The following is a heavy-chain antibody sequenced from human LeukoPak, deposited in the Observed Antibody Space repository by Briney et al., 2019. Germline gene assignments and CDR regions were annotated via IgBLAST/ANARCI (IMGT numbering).Heavy chain of an antibody. CDR3: ARDLLPVAPADRAGMDV. CDR1: GGTFSSYA. J-gene: IGHJ6*02. V-gene: IGHV1-69*04. CDR2: IIPILGIA. D-gene: IGHD2-2*01. Sequence: SVKVSCKASGGTFSSYAISWVRQAPGQGLEWMGRIIPILGIANYAQKFQGRVTITADKSTSTAYMELSSLRSEDTAVYYCARDLLPVAPADRAGMDVWGQGTTVTVSS.